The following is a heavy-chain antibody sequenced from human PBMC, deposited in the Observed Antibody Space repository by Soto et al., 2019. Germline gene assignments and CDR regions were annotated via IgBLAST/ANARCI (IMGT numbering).Heavy chain of an antibody. J-gene: IGHJ6*02. CDR1: GYTFTSYG. D-gene: IGHD5-12*01. V-gene: IGHV1-18*01. CDR2: ISAYNGNT. Sequence: ASVKVSCKASGYTFTSYGISWVRQAPGQGLEWMGWISAYNGNTNYAQKLQGRVTVTRDTSTSTVHMEVRSLRSDDTAVYYCAREGVAPYYYYGMDVWGQGTPVTVSS. CDR3: AREGVAPYYYYGMDV.